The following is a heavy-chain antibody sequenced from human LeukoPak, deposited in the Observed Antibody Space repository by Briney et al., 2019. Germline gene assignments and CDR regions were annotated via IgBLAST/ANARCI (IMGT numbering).Heavy chain of an antibody. CDR1: GGSISSSSYY. D-gene: IGHD6-6*01. CDR2: IYYSGST. V-gene: IGHV4-39*01. Sequence: SETLSLTCTVSGGSISSSSYYWGWLRQPPGKGLEWIGSIYYSGSTYYNPSLKSRVTISVDTSKNQFSLKLSSVTAADTAVYYCARRSSSLGYFDYWGQGTLVTVSS. J-gene: IGHJ4*02. CDR3: ARRSSSLGYFDY.